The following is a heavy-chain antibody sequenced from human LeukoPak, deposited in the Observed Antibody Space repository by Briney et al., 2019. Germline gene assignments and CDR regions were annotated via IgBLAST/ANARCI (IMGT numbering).Heavy chain of an antibody. V-gene: IGHV3-23*01. CDR2: ISGSGDST. D-gene: IGHD5-12*01. Sequence: GGSLRLSCAASGFTFSSYGMNWVRQAPGKGLEWVSTISGSGDSTYYADSVKGRFTISRDNAKNTLYLQMNSLSAEDTAVYYCAKDDTPARWLRSPQVFDYWGQGTLVTVPS. CDR3: AKDDTPARWLRSPQVFDY. CDR1: GFTFSSYG. J-gene: IGHJ4*02.